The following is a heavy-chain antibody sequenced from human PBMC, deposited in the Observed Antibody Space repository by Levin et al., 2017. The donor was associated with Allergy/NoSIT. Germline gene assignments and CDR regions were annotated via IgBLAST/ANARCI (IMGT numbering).Heavy chain of an antibody. Sequence: GGSLRLSCKASGYTFTSYDINWVRQATGQGLEWMGWMNPNSGNTGYAQKFQGRVTMTRNTSISTAYMELSSLRSEDTAVYYCARRYCSGGSCHPLDYGMDVWGQGTTVTVSS. V-gene: IGHV1-8*01. CDR3: ARRYCSGGSCHPLDYGMDV. J-gene: IGHJ6*02. CDR1: GYTFTSYD. D-gene: IGHD2-15*01. CDR2: MNPNSGNT.